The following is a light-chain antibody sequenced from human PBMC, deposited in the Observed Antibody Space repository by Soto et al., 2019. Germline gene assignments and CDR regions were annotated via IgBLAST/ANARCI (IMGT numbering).Light chain of an antibody. CDR1: VGIRSD. V-gene: IGKV1-17*01. CDR2: AAS. Sequence: DIQMTQSPSSLSASVGDRVTITCRASVGIRSDLAWYQHKPGKGPRRLIYAASTLQSGVPSRFSGSGSGTEFTLRISSLQPEDFATYFCLQYDNYPWTFGQGTKVDIK. J-gene: IGKJ1*01. CDR3: LQYDNYPWT.